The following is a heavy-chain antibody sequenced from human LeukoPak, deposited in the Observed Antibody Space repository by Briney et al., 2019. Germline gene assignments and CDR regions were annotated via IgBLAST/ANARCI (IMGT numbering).Heavy chain of an antibody. CDR3: AGLAVAGTVFGY. CDR1: GGSFSGYY. Sequence: SETLSLTCAVYGGSFSGYYWSWIRQPPGKGLEWIGEINHSGSTNYNPSLKSRVTISVDTSKNQFSLKLSSVTAADTAVYYCAGLAVAGTVFGYWGQGTLVTVSS. J-gene: IGHJ4*02. D-gene: IGHD6-19*01. CDR2: INHSGST. V-gene: IGHV4-34*01.